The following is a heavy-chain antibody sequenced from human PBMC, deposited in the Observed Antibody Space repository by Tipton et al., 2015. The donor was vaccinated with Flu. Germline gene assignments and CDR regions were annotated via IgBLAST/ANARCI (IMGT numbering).Heavy chain of an antibody. CDR3: ARSLRLEWLLDGLYFDL. Sequence: QSGAEVKKPGASVKVSCKASGYTFTSYGISWVRQAPGQGLEWMGWISAYNGNTNYAQKLQGRVTMTTDTSTSTAYMELRSLRSDDTAVYYCARSLRLEWLLDGLYFDLWGRGTLVTVSS. D-gene: IGHD3-3*01. CDR2: ISAYNGNT. J-gene: IGHJ2*01. CDR1: GYTFTSYG. V-gene: IGHV1-18*04.